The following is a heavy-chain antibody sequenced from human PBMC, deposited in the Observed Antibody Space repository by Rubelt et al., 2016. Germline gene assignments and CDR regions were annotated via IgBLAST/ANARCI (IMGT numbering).Heavy chain of an antibody. CDR3: ATGPLRDSSGYHDY. Sequence: SSYGMYWFRQAPGKGLEWVSISYIGGNTHYADSVRGRFTISRDNSKNTLYLQMNSLRAEDTAVYYCATGPLRDSSGYHDYWGQGTLVTVSS. D-gene: IGHD3-22*01. J-gene: IGHJ4*02. CDR2: SYIGGNT. CDR1: SSYG. V-gene: IGHV3-53*01.